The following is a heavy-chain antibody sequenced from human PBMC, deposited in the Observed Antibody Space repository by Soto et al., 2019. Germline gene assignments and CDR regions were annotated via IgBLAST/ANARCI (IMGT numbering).Heavy chain of an antibody. J-gene: IGHJ4*02. D-gene: IGHD3-9*01. CDR3: AKQTFYDILTGYPYYFDY. V-gene: IGHV3-23*01. Sequence: GGSLRLSCAASGFTFSSYAMSWVRQAPGKGLEWVSAISGSGGSTYYADSVKGRFTISRDNSKNTLYLQMNSLRAEDTAVYYCAKQTFYDILTGYPYYFDYWGQGSLVTVSS. CDR1: GFTFSSYA. CDR2: ISGSGGST.